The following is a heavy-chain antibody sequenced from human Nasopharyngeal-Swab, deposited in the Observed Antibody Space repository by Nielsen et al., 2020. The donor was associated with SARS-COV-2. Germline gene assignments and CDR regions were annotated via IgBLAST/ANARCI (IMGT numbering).Heavy chain of an antibody. V-gene: IGHV3-7*01. CDR3: ARDDGQLGDS. J-gene: IGHJ4*02. CDR1: GFTFSNYW. D-gene: IGHD6-6*01. Sequence: GESLKISCAASGFTFSNYWMTWVRQAPGKGLEWVANIEQDGSKKNYVDSVEGRFTISRDDAVNSLYLQMNSLRPEDTAVYYCARDDGQLGDSWGQGTLVTVSS. CDR2: IEQDGSKK.